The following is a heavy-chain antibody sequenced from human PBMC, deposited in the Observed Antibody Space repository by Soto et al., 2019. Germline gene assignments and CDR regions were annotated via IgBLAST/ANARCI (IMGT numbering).Heavy chain of an antibody. Sequence: QVQLQESGPGLVKPSQTLSLTCTVSGGSISSGGYYWSWIRQHPGKGLEWIGYIYYSGSTYYNPSLKSRVTISVDTYKNQFSLKLSSVTAADTAVYYCARGYDFWSGYYTGIFWFDPWGQGTLVTVSS. J-gene: IGHJ5*02. CDR3: ARGYDFWSGYYTGIFWFDP. CDR1: GGSISSGGYY. CDR2: IYYSGST. V-gene: IGHV4-31*03. D-gene: IGHD3-3*01.